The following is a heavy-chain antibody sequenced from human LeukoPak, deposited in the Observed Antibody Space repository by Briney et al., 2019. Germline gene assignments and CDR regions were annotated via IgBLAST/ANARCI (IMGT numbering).Heavy chain of an antibody. V-gene: IGHV3-74*01. J-gene: IGHJ4*02. CDR3: ASGVSGSYGCGDY. CDR1: GFALRSYW. CDR2: VSPDGSST. D-gene: IGHD1-26*01. Sequence: TGGSLRLSCAAPGFALRSYWMHWVRQVPGKGLEWVARVSPDGSSTNYAASVKGRFTISRDNAKNTVYLQMNSLRGEDTAVHYCASGVSGSYGCGDYWGQGTLVTVSS.